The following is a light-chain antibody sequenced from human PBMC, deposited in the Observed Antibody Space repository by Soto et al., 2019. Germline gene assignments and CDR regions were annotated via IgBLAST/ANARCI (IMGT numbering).Light chain of an antibody. V-gene: IGKV3-15*01. Sequence: EIVMTQSPATLSVSPGDRATFSCRASQSVSSNLAWYQQKPGQAPRLLIYGASIRATGIPARFSGSGSGTEFTLTISTLQSEDFALYYCQQYNDWPLTFGQGTKVDIK. CDR1: QSVSSN. J-gene: IGKJ1*01. CDR3: QQYNDWPLT. CDR2: GAS.